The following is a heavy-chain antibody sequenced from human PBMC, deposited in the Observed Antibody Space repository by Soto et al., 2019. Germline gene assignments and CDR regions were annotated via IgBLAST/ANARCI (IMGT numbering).Heavy chain of an antibody. CDR1: GFTFSNAR. CDR3: TGSSWDGF. CDR2: IKSNTDGGTT. V-gene: IGHV3-15*01. D-gene: IGHD6-13*01. J-gene: IGHJ4*02. Sequence: EVQLVESGGGLVKPGGSLRLSCAASGFTFSNARMSWVRQAPGKGLEWVGRIKSNTDGGTTDYAAPVKGRFTISRDDSKNTLYLEINSLKIEDTAVYYCTGSSWDGFWGQGTLVTVSS.